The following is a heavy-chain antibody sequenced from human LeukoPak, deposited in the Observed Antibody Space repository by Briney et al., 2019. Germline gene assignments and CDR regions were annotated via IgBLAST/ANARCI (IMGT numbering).Heavy chain of an antibody. J-gene: IGHJ4*02. CDR3: AHYDILTGYLGY. V-gene: IGHV4-28*06. Sequence: SSETLSLTCAVSGYSISSSNWWGWIRQPPGQGLEWIGYIHYSGSTNYNPSLKNRVTMSVDTSKNQFSLKLRSVTAFDTAVYYCAHYDILTGYLGYWGQGTLVTVSS. D-gene: IGHD3-9*01. CDR2: IHYSGST. CDR1: GYSISSSNW.